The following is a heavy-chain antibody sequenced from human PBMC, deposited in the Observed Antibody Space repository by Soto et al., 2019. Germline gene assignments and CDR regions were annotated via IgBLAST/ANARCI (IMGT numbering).Heavy chain of an antibody. D-gene: IGHD3-3*01. CDR2: INAGNGNT. CDR3: ARGGITIFGVVIILGDAFDI. J-gene: IGHJ3*02. Sequence: QVQLVQSGAEVKKPGASVKVSCKASGYTFTSYAMHWVRQAPEQRLEWMGWINAGNGNTKYSQKFQGRVTITRDTSASTAYMELSSLRSEDTAVYYCARGGITIFGVVIILGDAFDIWGQGTMVTVSS. V-gene: IGHV1-3*01. CDR1: GYTFTSYA.